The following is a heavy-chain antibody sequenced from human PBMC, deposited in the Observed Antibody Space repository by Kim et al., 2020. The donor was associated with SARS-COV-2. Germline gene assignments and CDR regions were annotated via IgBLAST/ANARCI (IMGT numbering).Heavy chain of an antibody. J-gene: IGHJ4*02. D-gene: IGHD2-15*01. Sequence: ASVKVSCKASGYTFTSYDINWVRQATGQGLEWMGWMNPNSGNTGYAQKFQGRVTMTRNTSISTAYMELSSLRSEDTAVYYRARSDRRTYCSGGSCHFTYYVDYWGQRAPVTVSS. CDR3: ARSDRRTYCSGGSCHFTYYVDY. V-gene: IGHV1-8*01. CDR1: GYTFTSYD. CDR2: MNPNSGNT.